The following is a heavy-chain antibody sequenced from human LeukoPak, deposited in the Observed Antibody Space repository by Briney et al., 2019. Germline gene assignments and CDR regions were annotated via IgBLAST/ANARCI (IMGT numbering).Heavy chain of an antibody. CDR3: ARGLSQYYFDY. CDR2: INHSGST. CDR1: GGSFSGYY. V-gene: IGHV4-34*01. J-gene: IGHJ4*02. Sequence: SETLSLTCAVYGGSFSGYYWSWIRQPPRKGLEWIGEINHSGSTNYNPSLKSRVTISVDTSKNQFSPKLSSVTAADTAVYYCARGLSQYYFDYWGQGTLVTVSS.